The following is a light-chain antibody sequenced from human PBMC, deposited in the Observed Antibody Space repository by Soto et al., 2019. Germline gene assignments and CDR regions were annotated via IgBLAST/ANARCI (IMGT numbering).Light chain of an antibody. V-gene: IGKV1-27*01. CDR1: QGMSNY. CDR2: AAS. Sequence: DIQMTQSPSSLSASVGDRVTITCRASQGMSNYLAWYQQKPGKVPKLLIYAASTLQSGVPSRFSGSGSGTDFNLTISSLQPEDVASYYCQKYDNAPFTFCPGTKVDIK. J-gene: IGKJ3*01. CDR3: QKYDNAPFT.